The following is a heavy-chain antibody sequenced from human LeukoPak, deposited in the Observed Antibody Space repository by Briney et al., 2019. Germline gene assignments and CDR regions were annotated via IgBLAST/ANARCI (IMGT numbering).Heavy chain of an antibody. Sequence: SETLSLTCTVSGGSISSYYWSWIRQPPGKGLEWIGFIYYSGSTNYNPSLKSRVTISVDTSKNQFSLELSSVTAADTAVYYCARGHGSGSFDYWGQGTLVTVSS. CDR2: IYYSGST. J-gene: IGHJ4*02. D-gene: IGHD3-10*01. CDR1: GGSISSYY. CDR3: ARGHGSGSFDY. V-gene: IGHV4-59*01.